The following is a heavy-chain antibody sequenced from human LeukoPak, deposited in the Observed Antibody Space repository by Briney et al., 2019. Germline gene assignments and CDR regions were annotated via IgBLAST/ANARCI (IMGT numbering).Heavy chain of an antibody. V-gene: IGHV4-34*01. CDR2: INHSGST. CDR3: ARGSRRGYCTNGVCYSLDY. J-gene: IGHJ4*02. Sequence: PGGSLRLSCAASGFTFSSYEMNWIRQPPGKGLEWIGEINHSGSTNYNPSLKSRVTISVDTSKNQFSLKLSSVTAADTAVYYCARGSRRGYCTNGVCYSLDYWGQGTLVTVSS. CDR1: GFTFSSYE. D-gene: IGHD2-8*01.